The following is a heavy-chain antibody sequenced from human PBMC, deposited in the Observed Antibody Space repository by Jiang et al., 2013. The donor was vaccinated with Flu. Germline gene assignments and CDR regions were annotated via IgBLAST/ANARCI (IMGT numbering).Heavy chain of an antibody. V-gene: IGHV3-23*01. Sequence: GSGGSTYYADSVKGRFTISRDNSKNTLYLQMNSLRAEDTAVYYCAKRITFGGVIGYWGQGTLVTVSS. J-gene: IGHJ4*02. D-gene: IGHD3-16*01. CDR2: GSGGST. CDR3: AKRITFGGVIGY.